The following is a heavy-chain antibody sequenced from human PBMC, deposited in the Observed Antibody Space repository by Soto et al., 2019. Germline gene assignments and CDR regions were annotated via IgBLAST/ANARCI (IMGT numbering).Heavy chain of an antibody. CDR2: IWYDGSNK. J-gene: IGHJ4*02. V-gene: IGHV3-33*01. Sequence: GGSLRLSCAASGFTFSSYGMHWVRQAPGKGLEWVAVIWYDGSNKYYADSVKGRFTISRDNSKNTLYLQMNSLRAEDTAVYYCARRSQISSWYWGPPDYWGQGTLVTVSS. CDR1: GFTFSSYG. CDR3: ARRSQISSWYWGPPDY. D-gene: IGHD6-13*01.